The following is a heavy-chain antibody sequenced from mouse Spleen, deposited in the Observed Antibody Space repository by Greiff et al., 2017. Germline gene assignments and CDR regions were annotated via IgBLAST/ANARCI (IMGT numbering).Heavy chain of an antibody. Sequence: QVQLQQSGAELVRPGVSVKISCKGSGYTFTDYAMHWVKQSHAKSLAWIGVISTYYGDASYNQKFKGKATMTVDKSSSTAYMELARLTSEDSAIYYCARDYDRFDYWGQGTTLTGSS. CDR1: GYTFTDYA. J-gene: IGHJ2*01. D-gene: IGHD2-4*01. CDR3: ARDYDRFDY. V-gene: IGHV1S137*01. CDR2: ISTYYGDA.